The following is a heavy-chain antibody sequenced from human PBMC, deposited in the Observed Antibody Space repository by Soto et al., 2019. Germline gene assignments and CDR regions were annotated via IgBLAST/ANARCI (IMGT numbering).Heavy chain of an antibody. J-gene: IGHJ4*02. CDR2: IYYSGST. D-gene: IGHD4-17*01. CDR3: ARGGEPLDQITTMTTRMYYFDY. V-gene: IGHV4-39*01. CDR1: GGSISSSRYY. Sequence: QLQLQESGPGLVKPSETLSLTCTVSGGSISSSRYYWGWIRQPPGKGLEWIGSIYYSGSTYYHPSLKGRVPISVDTSKNQFSLKLSSVTAADTAVYYCARGGEPLDQITTMTTRMYYFDYWGQGTLVTVSS.